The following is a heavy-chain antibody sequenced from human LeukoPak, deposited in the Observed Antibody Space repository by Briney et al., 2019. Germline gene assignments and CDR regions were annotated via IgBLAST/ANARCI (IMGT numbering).Heavy chain of an antibody. D-gene: IGHD6-6*01. Sequence: PGGSLGLSCVASGFIFSDYYMSWIRQTPGKGLEWISYISNSDNDIYYAGSVKGRFTISRDNTRNSLFLQMNSLRPDDTAVYYCASGSSSVGYWGQGTLVTVSP. CDR2: ISNSDNDI. J-gene: IGHJ4*02. CDR3: ASGSSSVGY. CDR1: GFIFSDYY. V-gene: IGHV3-11*01.